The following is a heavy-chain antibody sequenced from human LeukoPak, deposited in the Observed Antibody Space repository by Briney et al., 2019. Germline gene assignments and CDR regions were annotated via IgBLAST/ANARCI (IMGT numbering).Heavy chain of an antibody. Sequence: GESLKISCQASGYTFSRFWIGWVRQMPGQGLEWVGIIYPTDSDIRYSPSFEGQVTISVDKSTSTAYLQWSSLKASDTAMYYCASHYDSSGYRNWGQGTLVTVSS. J-gene: IGHJ4*02. CDR1: GYTFSRFW. D-gene: IGHD3-22*01. CDR3: ASHYDSSGYRN. V-gene: IGHV5-51*01. CDR2: IYPTDSDI.